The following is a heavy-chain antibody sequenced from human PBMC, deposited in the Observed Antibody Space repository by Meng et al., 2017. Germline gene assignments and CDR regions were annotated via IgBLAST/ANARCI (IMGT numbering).Heavy chain of an antibody. CDR2: IIPIFGTA. J-gene: IGHJ4*02. V-gene: IGHV1-69*01. CDR3: AGSPLQAPQIDY. Sequence: QVQLVQAGAEVKKPGSSVKFSCKASGGTFSSYAISWVRQAPGQGLEWMGGIIPIFGTANYAQKFQGRVTITADESTSTAYMELSSLRSEDTAVYYCAGSPLQAPQIDYWGQGTLVTVSS. CDR1: GGTFSSYA. D-gene: IGHD2-15*01.